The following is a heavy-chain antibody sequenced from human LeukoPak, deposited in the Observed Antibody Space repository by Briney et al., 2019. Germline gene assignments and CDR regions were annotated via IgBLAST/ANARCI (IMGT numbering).Heavy chain of an antibody. V-gene: IGHV1-2*02. CDR2: INPNSDGT. Sequence: GASVKVSCKASGYTFTDSFIHWVRQAPGQGLEWMGWINPNSDGTDYAQKFQGSVTMTRDTSISTAYMELSRLKSDDTAVYYCASVTSDYWGQGTLITVSS. CDR3: ASVTSDY. J-gene: IGHJ4*02. CDR1: GYTFTDSF.